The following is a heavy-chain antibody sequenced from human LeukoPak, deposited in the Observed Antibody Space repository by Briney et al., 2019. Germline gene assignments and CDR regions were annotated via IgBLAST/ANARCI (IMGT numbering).Heavy chain of an antibody. CDR1: VGTFSNYA. D-gene: IGHD6-19*01. CDR3: AAYSSGWQGDAFDI. J-gene: IGHJ3*02. CDR2: IIPIFGTA. V-gene: IGHV1-69*06. Sequence: SVKVSCKASVGTFSNYAISWVRQAPGQELEWMGGIIPIFGTANYAQKFRGRVTITADKSTRTAYMELSSLISEDTAVYYCAAYSSGWQGDAFDIWGQGTMVTVSS.